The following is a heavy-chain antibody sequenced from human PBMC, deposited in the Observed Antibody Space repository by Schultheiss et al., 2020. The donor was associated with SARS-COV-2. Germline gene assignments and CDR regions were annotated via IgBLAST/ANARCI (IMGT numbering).Heavy chain of an antibody. CDR2: INHSGST. D-gene: IGHD6-19*01. Sequence: SETLSLTCAVYGGSFSGYYWSWIRQPPGKGLEWIGEINHSGSTNYNPSLKSRVTISVDTSKNQFSLKLSSVTAADTAVYYCARARYSSGWYSVPMAFDIWGQGTMVTVSS. V-gene: IGHV4-34*01. J-gene: IGHJ3*02. CDR1: GGSFSGYY. CDR3: ARARYSSGWYSVPMAFDI.